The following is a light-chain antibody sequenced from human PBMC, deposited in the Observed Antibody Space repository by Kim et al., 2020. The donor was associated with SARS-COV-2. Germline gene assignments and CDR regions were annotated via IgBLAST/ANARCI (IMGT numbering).Light chain of an antibody. V-gene: IGKV3-20*01. CDR3: QQYGSSPRA. CDR1: QSVSSSY. CDR2: GAS. Sequence: LSPGESATLSCRASQSVSSSYLAWYQQKPGQAPRLLIYGASSRATGIPDRFSGSGSGTDFTLTISRQEPEDFAVYYCQQYGSSPRAFGQGTKLEIK. J-gene: IGKJ2*01.